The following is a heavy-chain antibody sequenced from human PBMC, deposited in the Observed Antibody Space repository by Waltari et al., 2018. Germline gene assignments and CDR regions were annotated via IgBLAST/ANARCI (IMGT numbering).Heavy chain of an antibody. CDR1: GFMLEEYA. CDR3: AKARTYGGFIGPVTGDFDL. D-gene: IGHD3-16*02. V-gene: IGHV3-9*01. J-gene: IGHJ2*01. Sequence: EAQLEECGGGAAQPGRSLRLSCEASGFMLEEYARHWIRQRPGKGLYWSSWIGWSGKSIGDVGSVQGRFTISRDNVKKSLYLQMNSLRSEDTAFYYCAKARTYGGFIGPVTGDFDLWGRGTLVTVAS. CDR2: IGWSGKSI.